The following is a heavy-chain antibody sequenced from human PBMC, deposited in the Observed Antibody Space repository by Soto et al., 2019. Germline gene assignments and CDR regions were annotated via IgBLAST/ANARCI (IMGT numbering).Heavy chain of an antibody. Sequence: QVQLVQSGAEVKKPGSSVKVSCKASGGTFGSYAITWVRRAPGQGLEWLGGIIPILNSPAYAQKFQARVVITADEIINTAYMELNSLRFDETAVYYCATEDPYCTSATCPKFYDMDVWGQGTTVTVAS. CDR3: ATEDPYCTSATCPKFYDMDV. D-gene: IGHD2-2*01. CDR1: GGTFGSYA. V-gene: IGHV1-69*01. CDR2: IIPILNSP. J-gene: IGHJ6*02.